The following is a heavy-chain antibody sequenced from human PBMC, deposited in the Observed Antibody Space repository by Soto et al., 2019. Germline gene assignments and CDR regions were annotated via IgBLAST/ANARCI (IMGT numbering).Heavy chain of an antibody. CDR2: IYYSGST. Sequence: PSETLSLTCTVSGGSISSGGYYWSWIRQHPGKGLEWIGYIYYSGSTYYNPSLKSRVTISVDTSKNQFSLKLSSVTAADTAVYYCAREYGVDILTGSQYYYGMDVWGQGTTVTVSS. CDR1: GGSISSGGYY. CDR3: AREYGVDILTGSQYYYGMDV. D-gene: IGHD3-9*01. V-gene: IGHV4-31*03. J-gene: IGHJ6*02.